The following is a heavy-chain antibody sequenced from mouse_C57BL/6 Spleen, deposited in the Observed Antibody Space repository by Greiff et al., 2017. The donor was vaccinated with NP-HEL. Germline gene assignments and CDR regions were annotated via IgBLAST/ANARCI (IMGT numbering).Heavy chain of an antibody. D-gene: IGHD2-5*01. CDR3: ATDYSNYGFAY. J-gene: IGHJ3*01. CDR2: IDPSDSYT. V-gene: IGHV1-69*01. Sequence: QVQLQQPGAELVMPGASVKLSCKASGYTFTSYWMHWVKQRPGQGLEWIGEIDPSDSYTNYNQKFKGKSTLTVDKSSSTAYMQLSSLTSEDSAVYYCATDYSNYGFAYWGQGTLVTVSA. CDR1: GYTFTSYW.